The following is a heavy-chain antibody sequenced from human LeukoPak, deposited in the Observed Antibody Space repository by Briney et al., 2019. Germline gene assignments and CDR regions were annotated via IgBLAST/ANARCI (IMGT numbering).Heavy chain of an antibody. D-gene: IGHD3-10*01. V-gene: IGHV3-30-3*01. CDR2: MSYDGSGR. J-gene: IGHJ4*02. Sequence: GGSLRLSCAASGFTFSTYAMHWVRQAPGKGLEWVATMSYDGSGRFYADSVKGRFTISRDNSKSTLSLQMNSLRPEDTAVYYCARDRPGSGNIFDYWGQGTLVTVSS. CDR3: ARDRPGSGNIFDY. CDR1: GFTFSTYA.